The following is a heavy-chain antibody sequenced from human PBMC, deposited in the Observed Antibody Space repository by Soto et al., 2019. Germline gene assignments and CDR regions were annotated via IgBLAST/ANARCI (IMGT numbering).Heavy chain of an antibody. CDR1: GFTLGDYA. D-gene: IGHD3-22*01. CDR3: IRDDSAGYYSG. V-gene: IGHV3-49*03. CDR2: IRSKVLGGTT. Sequence: GGSLRLSCTGFGFTLGDYAMSWFRQAPGKGLEWVGLIRSKVLGGTTQYAASVKGRFTISRDDSKNIAYLQMNSLITEDTAVYYCIRDDSAGYYSGWGQGT. J-gene: IGHJ4*02.